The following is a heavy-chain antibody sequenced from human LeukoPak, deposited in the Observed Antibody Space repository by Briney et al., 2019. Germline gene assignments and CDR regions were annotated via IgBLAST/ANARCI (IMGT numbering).Heavy chain of an antibody. CDR1: GFTFDDYG. V-gene: IGHV3-20*04. CDR2: INWNGGST. D-gene: IGHD3-10*01. J-gene: IGHJ2*01. Sequence: PGGSLRLSCAASGFTFDDYGMSWVRQAPGKGLEWVSGINWNGGSTGYADSVKGRFTISRDNAKNSLYLKVKSLRAEDTALYYCAKDRRHTVSGGYFDLWGRGTLVIVSS. CDR3: AKDRRHTVSGGYFDL.